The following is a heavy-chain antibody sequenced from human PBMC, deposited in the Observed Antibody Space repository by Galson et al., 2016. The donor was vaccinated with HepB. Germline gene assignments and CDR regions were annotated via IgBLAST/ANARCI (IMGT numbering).Heavy chain of an antibody. V-gene: IGHV6-1*01. D-gene: IGHD5-12*01. Sequence: CANSGDSVSSNSATWNWIRQSPSRGLEWLGRTYYRSKWYNDYALSVKSRITINPDTSKNQFSLQLNSVTPEDTAVYYCARVRSGYSGYANPYYYGMDVWGQGTTVTVSS. CDR2: TYYRSKWYN. CDR1: GDSVSSNSAT. J-gene: IGHJ6*02. CDR3: ARVRSGYSGYANPYYYGMDV.